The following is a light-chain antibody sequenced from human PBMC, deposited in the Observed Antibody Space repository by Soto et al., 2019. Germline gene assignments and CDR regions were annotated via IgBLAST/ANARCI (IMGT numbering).Light chain of an antibody. CDR2: DAS. CDR3: QQYNSFSLIT. CDR1: LSISTW. V-gene: IGKV1-5*01. J-gene: IGKJ5*01. Sequence: DIQMTQSPSILSASVGDRVTITCRASLSISTWLAWYQQKPGKAPKILISDASILENGVPSRFSGTGSGTEFTLTISNLQPDDFATYFCQQYNSFSLITFGQGTRLEIK.